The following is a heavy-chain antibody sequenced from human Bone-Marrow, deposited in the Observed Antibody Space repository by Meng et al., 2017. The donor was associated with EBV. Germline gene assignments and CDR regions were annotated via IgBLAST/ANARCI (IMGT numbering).Heavy chain of an antibody. CDR2: VIPVFGTP. CDR1: GGTFSGLS. Sequence: QVQLVQSGAEVKKXXSSVKVSXKSSGGTFSGLSIDWVRQAPGQGLEWMGRVIPVFGTPDYAQNFQGRVTITADDSTSTAYMELSRLRSEDTAVYYCATERLAVVQKVTSLAPWGQGTLVTVSS. D-gene: IGHD5-18*01. CDR3: ATERLAVVQKVTSLAP. J-gene: IGHJ5*02. V-gene: IGHV1-69*18.